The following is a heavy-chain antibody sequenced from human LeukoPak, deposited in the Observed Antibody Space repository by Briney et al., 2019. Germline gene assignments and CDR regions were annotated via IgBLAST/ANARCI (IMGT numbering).Heavy chain of an antibody. D-gene: IGHD6-25*01. CDR1: GFTFSSYA. J-gene: IGHJ4*02. Sequence: GGSLRLSCAASGFTFSSYAMHWVRQAPGKGLEWVAVISYDGSNKYYADSVKGRFTISRDNAKNSLYLQMNSLRAEDTALYYCAREISAAGGGSDFWGQGTLVTVSS. CDR3: AREISAAGGGSDF. V-gene: IGHV3-30*07. CDR2: ISYDGSNK.